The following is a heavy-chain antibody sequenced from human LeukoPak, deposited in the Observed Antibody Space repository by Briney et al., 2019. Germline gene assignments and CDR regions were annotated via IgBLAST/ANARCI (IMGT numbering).Heavy chain of an antibody. CDR3: ASAASSGYSFSRHFDY. J-gene: IGHJ4*02. D-gene: IGHD3-22*01. Sequence: ASVKVSCKASGYIFTSNDINWVRQATGQGLEWMGWMNPNSGNTGYAQKFQGRVTITRNTSISTAYMELSSLRSEDTAVYYCASAASSGYSFSRHFDYWGQGTLVTVSS. CDR2: MNPNSGNT. V-gene: IGHV1-8*03. CDR1: GYIFTSND.